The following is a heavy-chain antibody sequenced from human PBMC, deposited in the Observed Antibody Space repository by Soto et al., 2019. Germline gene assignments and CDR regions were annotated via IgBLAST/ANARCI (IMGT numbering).Heavy chain of an antibody. V-gene: IGHV6-1*01. D-gene: IGHD4-17*01. CDR2: TYYRSKWYN. J-gene: IGHJ6*02. CDR1: GDSVSSNSAA. CDR3: ARDQEGNDYCDEYHYYGMAV. Sequence: PSQTLSLTCAISGDSVSSNSAAWNWNRQSPSRGLEWLGRTYYRSKWYNDYAVSVKSRITINPDTSKNQFSLQLNSVTPEDTAVYYCARDQEGNDYCDEYHYYGMAVWGQGTTVTVSS.